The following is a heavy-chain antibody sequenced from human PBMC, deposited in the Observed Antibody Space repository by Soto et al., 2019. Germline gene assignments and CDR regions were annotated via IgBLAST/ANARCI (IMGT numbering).Heavy chain of an antibody. CDR1: GASISSTSFY. V-gene: IGHV4-39*01. Sequence: PSETLSLTCSVSGASISSTSFYLGWVRQPPGKGLQWIGSIHYTGNIDYSPSLKGRVSISVDTSKSQLSLTLSSVTAADPAVYFFARHSHMLNNLFDPWGQGTLVTVSS. D-gene: IGHD3-10*02. CDR3: ARHSHMLNNLFDP. J-gene: IGHJ5*02. CDR2: IHYTGNI.